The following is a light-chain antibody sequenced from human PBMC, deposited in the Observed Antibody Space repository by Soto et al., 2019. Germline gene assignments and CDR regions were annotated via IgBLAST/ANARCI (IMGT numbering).Light chain of an antibody. J-gene: IGKJ1*01. CDR1: QSVSSY. CDR3: QHYNSYSEA. V-gene: IGKV3-15*01. CDR2: GAS. Sequence: EIVLTQSAPTLSLSAGERATLSWRASQSVSSYLAWYQQKPGQAPRLLVYGASTRATGIPARFSGSGSGTEFNLTISSLQPDDFATYYCQHYNSYSEAFGQGTKVDIK.